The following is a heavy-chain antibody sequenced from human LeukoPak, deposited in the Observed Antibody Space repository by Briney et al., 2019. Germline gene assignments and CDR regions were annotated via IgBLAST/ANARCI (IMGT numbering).Heavy chain of an antibody. V-gene: IGHV3-23*01. CDR2: ISGGGEST. D-gene: IGHD3-22*01. Sequence: GGSLRLSCAASGFTFDDYAMHWVRQAPGKGLEWVSGISGGGESTLYADSVTGRFTISRDNSKNTLYLQTSSLRAEDTAIYYCAKGTTLIVGDYFDQWGQGTLVTVSS. J-gene: IGHJ4*02. CDR1: GFTFDDYA. CDR3: AKGTTLIVGDYFDQ.